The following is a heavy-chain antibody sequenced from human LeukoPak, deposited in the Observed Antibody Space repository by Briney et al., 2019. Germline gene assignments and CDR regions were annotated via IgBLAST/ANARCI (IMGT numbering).Heavy chain of an antibody. V-gene: IGHV4-61*01. CDR2: IYYSGST. CDR1: GGSISSSSYY. Sequence: KPSETLSLTCTVSGGSISSSSYYWGWIRQPPGKGLEWIGYIYYSGSTNYNPSLKSRVTISVDTSKNQFSLKLSSVTAADTAVYYCAREASGYSYVWSYYYYMDVWGKGTTVTVSS. D-gene: IGHD5-18*01. CDR3: AREASGYSYVWSYYYYMDV. J-gene: IGHJ6*03.